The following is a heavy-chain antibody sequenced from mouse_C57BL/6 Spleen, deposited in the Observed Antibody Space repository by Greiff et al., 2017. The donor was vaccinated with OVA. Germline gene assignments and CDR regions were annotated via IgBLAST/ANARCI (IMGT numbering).Heavy chain of an antibody. J-gene: IGHJ1*03. V-gene: IGHV5-12*01. CDR3: ARQTTEYFDV. CDR2: ISNGGGST. D-gene: IGHD2-1*01. Sequence: EVKLMESGGGLVQPGGSLKLSCAASGFTFSDYYMYWVRQTPEKRLEWVAYISNGGGSTYYPDTVKGRFTISRDNAKNTLYLQMSRLKSEDTAMYYCARQTTEYFDVWGTGTTVTVSS. CDR1: GFTFSDYY.